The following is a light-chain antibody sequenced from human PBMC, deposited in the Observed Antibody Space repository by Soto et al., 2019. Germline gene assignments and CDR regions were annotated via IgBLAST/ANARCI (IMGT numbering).Light chain of an antibody. V-gene: IGLV2-11*01. J-gene: IGLJ2*01. CDR1: STNVGSYNF. CDR3: CSYAGSYTLI. Sequence: QSALTQPRSVSGSPGQSVTISCTGTSTNVGSYNFVSWYQQHPGKAPKFAIYDVSRRPSGVPDRFSGSRSGNTASLTISGLQAEDEADYYCCSYAGSYTLIFGGGTKVTVL. CDR2: DVS.